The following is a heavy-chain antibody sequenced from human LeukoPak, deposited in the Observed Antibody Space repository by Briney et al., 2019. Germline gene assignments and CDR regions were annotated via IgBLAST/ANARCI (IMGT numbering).Heavy chain of an antibody. V-gene: IGHV4-4*07. D-gene: IGHD3-22*01. CDR3: ARQNSWDYDSSLKN. CDR2: IYTSGST. J-gene: IGHJ4*02. CDR1: GGSISSYY. Sequence: PSETLSLTCTVSGGSISSYYWSWIRQPAGKGLEWIGRIYTSGSTNYNPSLKSRVTMSVDTSKNQFPLKLSSVTGADTAVYYCARQNSWDYDSSLKNWGQGTLVTVSS.